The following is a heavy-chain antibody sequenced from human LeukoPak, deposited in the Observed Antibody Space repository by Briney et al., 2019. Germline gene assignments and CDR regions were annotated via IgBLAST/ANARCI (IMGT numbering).Heavy chain of an antibody. D-gene: IGHD6-19*01. CDR3: ARTLYSSGWCPFDY. CDR2: IYHSGST. V-gene: IGHV4-38-2*02. Sequence: PSETLSLTCTVSGYSISSGYFWGWVRQPPGKGLERIGNIYHSGSTYYNPSLKSRVTISVDTSKTQFSLKLSSVTAADTAVYYCARTLYSSGWCPFDYWGQGALVTVSS. J-gene: IGHJ4*02. CDR1: GYSISSGYF.